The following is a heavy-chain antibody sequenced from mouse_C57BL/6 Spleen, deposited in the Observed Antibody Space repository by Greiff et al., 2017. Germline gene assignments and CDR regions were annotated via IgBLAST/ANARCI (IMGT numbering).Heavy chain of an antibody. D-gene: IGHD3-2*02. Sequence: VQLQQSGAELVKPGASVKMSCKASGYTFTSYWITWVKQRPGQGLEWIGDIYPGSGSTNYNEKFKRKATLTVDTYSSTAYMQRSSLTSEVSAVSYCARWGRTAQAFDYWGQGTTLTVSS. V-gene: IGHV1-55*01. CDR3: ARWGRTAQAFDY. CDR2: IYPGSGST. CDR1: GYTFTSYW. J-gene: IGHJ2*01.